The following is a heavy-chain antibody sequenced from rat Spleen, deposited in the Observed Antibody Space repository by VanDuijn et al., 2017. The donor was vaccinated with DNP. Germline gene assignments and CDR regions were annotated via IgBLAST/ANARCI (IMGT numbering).Heavy chain of an antibody. J-gene: IGHJ2*01. V-gene: IGHV5-22*01. CDR3: ARWGGDYFDY. Sequence: EVQLVESGGGLVQPGRSLKLSCAASGFTFSDYYMAWVRQAPTEGLECVAYISYHGGNTYYGDSVKGRFTISRDNAKSTLYLQMNSLRSEDMATNYCARWGGDYFDYWGQGVMVTVSS. CDR1: GFTFSDYY. CDR2: ISYHGGNT.